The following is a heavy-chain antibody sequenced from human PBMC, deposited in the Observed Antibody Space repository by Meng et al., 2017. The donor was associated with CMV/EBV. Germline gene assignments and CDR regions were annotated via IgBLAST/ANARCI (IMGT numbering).Heavy chain of an antibody. J-gene: IGHJ4*02. CDR2: INHSGST. CDR3: ARGRRLRPFDY. Sequence: SLTCAVYGGSFSGYYWSWIRQPPGKGLEWIGEINHSGSTNYNPSLKSRVTISVDTSKNQFSLKLSSVTAADTAVYYCARGRRLRPFDYWCQGTLVTVSS. D-gene: IGHD5-12*01. CDR1: GGSFSGYY. V-gene: IGHV4-34*01.